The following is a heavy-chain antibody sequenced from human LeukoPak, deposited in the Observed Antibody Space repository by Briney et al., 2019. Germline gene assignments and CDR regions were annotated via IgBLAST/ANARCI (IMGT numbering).Heavy chain of an antibody. J-gene: IGHJ5*02. V-gene: IGHV4-4*02. CDR1: GGSISSSNW. D-gene: IGHD6-19*01. CDR3: ARDLIAVAGTSWFDP. CDR2: TYHSGST. Sequence: YPSGTLSLTCAVSGGSISSSNWWSWVRQPPGKGLEWIGETYHSGSTNYNPSLKSRVTISVDKSKNQFSLKLSSVTAADTAVYYCARDLIAVAGTSWFDPWGQGTLVTVSS.